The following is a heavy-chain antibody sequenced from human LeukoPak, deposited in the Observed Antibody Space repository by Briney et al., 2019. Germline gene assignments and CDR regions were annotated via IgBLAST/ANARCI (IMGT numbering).Heavy chain of an antibody. Sequence: ASVTVSCRTSGYTVTTHDINWVRQATGQALEWMGWMNPKSGNTGYAQKFQGRVTMTRNTSISTAYMELSSLRSEDTAVCYCAWRDGYSFDFWGQGTLVTVSS. J-gene: IGHJ4*02. CDR3: AWRDGYSFDF. V-gene: IGHV1-8*01. D-gene: IGHD5-24*01. CDR1: GYTVTTHD. CDR2: MNPKSGNT.